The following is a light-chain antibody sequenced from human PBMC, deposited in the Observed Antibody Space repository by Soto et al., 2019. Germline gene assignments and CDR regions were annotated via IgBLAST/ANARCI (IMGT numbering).Light chain of an antibody. CDR2: DAS. J-gene: IGKJ5*01. Sequence: EIVMTQSPATLSVSPGERVTLSCRARQSVGSNLAWYQQTPGQAPRVVIYDASTRATVIPARFSGSGSGTDFTLTISRLEPEDFAVYYCQQCGSSSTFGQGTRLEIK. CDR1: QSVGSN. V-gene: IGKV3-15*01. CDR3: QQCGSSST.